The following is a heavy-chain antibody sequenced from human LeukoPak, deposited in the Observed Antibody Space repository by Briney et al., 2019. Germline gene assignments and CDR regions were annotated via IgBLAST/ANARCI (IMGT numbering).Heavy chain of an antibody. Sequence: SETLSLTCAVYGGSFSGFYLSWIRQPPGKGLEWIGEINHSGSTNYNPSLKSRVTISVDTSKNQFSLKLSSVTAADTAVYYCARGYRQQPTYWGQGTLVTVSS. D-gene: IGHD6-13*01. CDR1: GGSFSGFY. CDR2: INHSGST. CDR3: ARGYRQQPTY. V-gene: IGHV4-34*01. J-gene: IGHJ4*02.